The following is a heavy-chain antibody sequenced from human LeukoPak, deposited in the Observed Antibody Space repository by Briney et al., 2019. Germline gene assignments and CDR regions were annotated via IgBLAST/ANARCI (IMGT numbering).Heavy chain of an antibody. CDR1: GFIFSSYW. Sequence: PGGSLRLSCAASGFIFSSYWMSWVRQAPGKGLEWVANIKQDGSEKYYVDSVKGRFTISRDNAKNSLYLQKNSLRAEDTAVYYCSRHRGHSYWGQGTLVTVSS. CDR2: IKQDGSEK. CDR3: SRHRGHSY. D-gene: IGHD3-10*01. J-gene: IGHJ4*02. V-gene: IGHV3-7*03.